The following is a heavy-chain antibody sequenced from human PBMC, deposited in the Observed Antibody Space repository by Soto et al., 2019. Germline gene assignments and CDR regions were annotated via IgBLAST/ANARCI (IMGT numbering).Heavy chain of an antibody. CDR1: GFTFSSYG. Sequence: QVQLVESGGGVVQPGRSLRLSCAASGFTFSSYGMHWVRQAPGKGLEWVAVISYDGSNKYYTDSVKGRFTISRDNSKNTLYLLLNSLRAEDTAVDYCAKDGDYGDRGDYFYYWGQVSLVTVSS. CDR2: ISYDGSNK. J-gene: IGHJ4*02. V-gene: IGHV3-30*18. CDR3: AKDGDYGDRGDYFYY. D-gene: IGHD4-17*01.